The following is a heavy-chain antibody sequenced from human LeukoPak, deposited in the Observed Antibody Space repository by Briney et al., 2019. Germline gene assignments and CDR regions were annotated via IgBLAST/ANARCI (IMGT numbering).Heavy chain of an antibody. Sequence: GGSLRLSCAASGFTFSDYAMDWVRQAPGKGLEWVSAISSSSAYIYYADSVKGRFTISRDNAKNSVSLQMNSLRAEDTAVYYCAGIFRYQLVDYYALDVWGQGTTVTVSS. CDR1: GFTFSDYA. V-gene: IGHV3-21*01. CDR3: AGIFRYQLVDYYALDV. D-gene: IGHD2-2*01. J-gene: IGHJ6*02. CDR2: ISSSSAYI.